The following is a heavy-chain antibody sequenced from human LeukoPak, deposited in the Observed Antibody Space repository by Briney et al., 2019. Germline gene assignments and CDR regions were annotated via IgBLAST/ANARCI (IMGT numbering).Heavy chain of an antibody. D-gene: IGHD6-19*01. J-gene: IGHJ4*02. CDR1: GYTFTGYA. CDR2: ISASGGST. CDR3: AEDLLLRWLQPQLIY. Sequence: PGGSLRLSCAASGYTFTGYAMSWVRQAPGKGLEWVAAISASGGSTYYAHSVKGRFTISRDNSKNTPYLQMNSLRAEDTAVHYCAEDLLLRWLQPQLIYCGEGALVTVSS. V-gene: IGHV3-23*01.